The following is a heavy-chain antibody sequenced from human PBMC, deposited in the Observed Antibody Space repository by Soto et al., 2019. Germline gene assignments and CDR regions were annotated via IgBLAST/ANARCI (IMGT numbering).Heavy chain of an antibody. CDR1: GYTFTGHY. J-gene: IGHJ3*02. V-gene: IGHV1-2*04. CDR2: INPKSGGT. D-gene: IGHD1-26*01. CDR3: ARPVGVAATNSEAFDI. Sequence: QVQLVQSGAEVKKPGASVKVSCKASGYTFTGHYMHWVRQAPGQGLEWMGWINPKSGGTMYAQKFQGWVTMTRDTSINTAYMELSRLTSDDTAVYYCARPVGVAATNSEAFDIWGQGTVVTVSS.